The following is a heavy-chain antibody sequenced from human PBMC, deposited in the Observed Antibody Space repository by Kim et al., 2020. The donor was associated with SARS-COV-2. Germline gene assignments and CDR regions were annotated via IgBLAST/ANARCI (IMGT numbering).Heavy chain of an antibody. Sequence: SETLSLTCDVDGGSLSGPFWSALRQRPGKGLEFIGEINHRGNNYYSPSLKSRVAVFLDTSKNQFSLQMESVTAADSGVYYCARRERFSYDLWGQGTLVTVS. J-gene: IGHJ5*02. CDR3: ARRERFSYDL. CDR2: INHRGNN. D-gene: IGHD3-3*01. V-gene: IGHV4-34*01. CDR1: GGSLSGPF.